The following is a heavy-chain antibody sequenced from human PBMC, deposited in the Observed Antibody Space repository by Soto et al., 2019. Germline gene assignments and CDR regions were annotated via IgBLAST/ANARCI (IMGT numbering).Heavy chain of an antibody. D-gene: IGHD3-10*01. J-gene: IGHJ4*02. CDR3: VGGQYYFDY. Sequence: QVQLVASGGGVVQPGRSLRLSCAASGFPFTSYGMHLVREGPDKGLEWVAIISYDGSDKYYADSVKGRFTISRDNSKNTLYLQMNSLRPEDTALYYCVGGQYYFDYRGQGTLVIVSS. CDR2: ISYDGSDK. V-gene: IGHV3-30*03. CDR1: GFPFTSYG.